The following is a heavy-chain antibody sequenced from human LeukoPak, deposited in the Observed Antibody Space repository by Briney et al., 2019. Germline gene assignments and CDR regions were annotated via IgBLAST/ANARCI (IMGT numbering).Heavy chain of an antibody. CDR1: GYTFTSCG. V-gene: IGHV1-18*01. J-gene: IGHJ4*02. CDR3: AREVWFGELSERTLDY. Sequence: ASVKVSCKASGYTFTSCGISWVRQAPGQGLEWMGWISAYNGNTNYAQKLQGRVTMTTDTSTSTAYMELRSLRSDDTAVYYCAREVWFGELSERTLDYWGQGTLVTVSS. CDR2: ISAYNGNT. D-gene: IGHD3-10*01.